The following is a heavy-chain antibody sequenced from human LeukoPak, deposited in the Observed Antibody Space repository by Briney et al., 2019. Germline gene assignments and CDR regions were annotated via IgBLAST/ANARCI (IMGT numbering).Heavy chain of an antibody. J-gene: IGHJ4*02. CDR2: ILPILGTA. V-gene: IGHV1-69*01. D-gene: IGHD3-16*01. CDR3: ARASYPRSPMLD. CDR1: GATFSTYA. Sequence: AVTVSSNASGATFSTYAISWERQSPGQGLEWIGGILPILGTANYSHIFQVRVTTTPVESTSTASMELSRLSSEATAMSYCARASYPRSPMLDWGQGTLVTVSS.